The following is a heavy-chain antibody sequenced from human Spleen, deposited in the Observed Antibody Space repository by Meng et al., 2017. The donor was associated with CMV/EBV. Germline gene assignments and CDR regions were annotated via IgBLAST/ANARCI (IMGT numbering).Heavy chain of an antibody. Sequence: SETLSLTCSVSEYPISSGYYWGWIRQPPGKGLEWIGSIYHRGSTYYNPSLKSRVTISVDTSKDQFSLKLSSVTAADTAVYYCAREKGAAGTYYYYYYGMDVWGQGTTVTVSS. J-gene: IGHJ6*02. V-gene: IGHV4-38-2*02. CDR2: IYHRGST. D-gene: IGHD6-13*01. CDR3: AREKGAAGTYYYYYYGMDV. CDR1: EYPISSGYY.